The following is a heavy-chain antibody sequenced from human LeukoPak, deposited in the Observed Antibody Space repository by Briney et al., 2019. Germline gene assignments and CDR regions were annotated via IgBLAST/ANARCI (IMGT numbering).Heavy chain of an antibody. J-gene: IGHJ4*02. V-gene: IGHV1-8*01. CDR1: GYTFTSYD. CDR2: MNPNSGNT. D-gene: IGHD3-3*01. CDR3: ARARAGVLRFLEWLLSY. Sequence: ASVKVSCKASGYTFTSYDINWVRQATGQGLEWMGWMNPNSGNTGYAQKFQGRVTMTRNTSISTAYMELSSLRSEDTAVYYCARARAGVLRFLEWLLSYWGQGTLVTVSS.